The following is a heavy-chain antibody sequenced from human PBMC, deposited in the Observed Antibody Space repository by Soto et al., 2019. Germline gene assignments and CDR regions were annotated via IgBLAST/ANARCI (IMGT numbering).Heavy chain of an antibody. V-gene: IGHV4-39*01. CDR3: ARQSRRLDYYYGMDV. CDR2: IYYNGST. Sequence: PSETLSLTCTVSGGSISSSSYYWGWIRQPPGKGLEWIGSIYYNGSTYYNPSLKSRVTISVDTSKNQFSLKLSSVTAADTAVYYCARQSRRLDYYYGMDVWGQGTTVTVSS. J-gene: IGHJ6*02. CDR1: GGSISSSSYY.